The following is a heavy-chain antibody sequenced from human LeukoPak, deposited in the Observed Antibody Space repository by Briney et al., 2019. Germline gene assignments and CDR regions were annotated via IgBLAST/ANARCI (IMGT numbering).Heavy chain of an antibody. V-gene: IGHV1-2*06. D-gene: IGHD5-18*01. J-gene: IGHJ4*02. CDR3: ARVVGQGTAMPSRDFFDY. CDR1: GYTFTPYC. CDR2: IDPNTGQT. Sequence: GASVTVSYKASGYTFTPYCIHWVRQAPGQGLEWMGRIDPNTGQTDSAQKFQGRVTVTRDTSINTAYMDLSSLRSDDTAVYYCARVVGQGTAMPSRDFFDYWGQGTLVTVSS.